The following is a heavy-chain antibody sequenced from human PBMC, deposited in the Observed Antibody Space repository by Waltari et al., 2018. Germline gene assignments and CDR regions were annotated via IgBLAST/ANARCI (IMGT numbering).Heavy chain of an antibody. CDR2: INHSGST. CDR3: ARGRKLYYDFWSGYSPVYYFDY. J-gene: IGHJ4*02. Sequence: QVQLQQWGAGLLKPSETLSLTCAVYGGSFSGYYWSWIRQPPGKGLEWIGEINHSGSTTYNPSLKSRVTISVDTSKNQFSLKLSSVTAADTAVYYCARGRKLYYDFWSGYSPVYYFDYWGQGTLVTVSS. D-gene: IGHD3-3*01. V-gene: IGHV4-34*01. CDR1: GGSFSGYY.